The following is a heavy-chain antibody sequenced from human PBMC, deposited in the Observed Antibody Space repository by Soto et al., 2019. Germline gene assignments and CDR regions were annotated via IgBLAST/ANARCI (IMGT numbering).Heavy chain of an antibody. CDR2: IIPILGIA. CDR3: ARSTSGYEFRCPFEASPINLYYFDY. J-gene: IGHJ4*02. V-gene: IGHV1-69*02. CDR1: GGTFSSYT. Sequence: QVQLVQSGAEVKKPGSSVKVSCKASGGTFSSYTISWVRQAPGQGLEWMGRIIPILGIANYAQKFQGRVTITADKSTSTAYMELSSLRSEDTAVYYCARSTSGYEFRCPFEASPINLYYFDYWGPGTLVTVSS. D-gene: IGHD5-12*01.